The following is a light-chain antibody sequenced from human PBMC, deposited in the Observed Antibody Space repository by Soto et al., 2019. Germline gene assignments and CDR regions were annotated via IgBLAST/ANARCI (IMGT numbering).Light chain of an antibody. CDR2: AAS. V-gene: IGKV3D-20*02. J-gene: IGKJ1*01. Sequence: EIVLTQSPGTLSLSPGDRATLSCRASQSVSSSHLAWYQHKPGQTPRLLIYAASSRATGSPDRFSGGGSGTDFTLTISDVEPEDFAVYYCHQRQSWPRTFGQGTKVDIK. CDR3: HQRQSWPRT. CDR1: QSVSSSH.